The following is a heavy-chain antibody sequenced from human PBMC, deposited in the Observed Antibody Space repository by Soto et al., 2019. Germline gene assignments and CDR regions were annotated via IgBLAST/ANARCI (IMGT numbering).Heavy chain of an antibody. V-gene: IGHV3-11*06. D-gene: IGHD3-22*01. J-gene: IGHJ4*02. CDR2: ISSSSSYT. CDR1: GFTFSDYY. Sequence: GGSLRLSCAASGFTFSDYYMSWIRQAPGKGLEWVSYISSSSSYTNYADSVKGRFTISRDNAKNSLYLQMNSLRAEDTAVYYCARSYNYYDSSGPFDYWGQGTLVTVSS. CDR3: ARSYNYYDSSGPFDY.